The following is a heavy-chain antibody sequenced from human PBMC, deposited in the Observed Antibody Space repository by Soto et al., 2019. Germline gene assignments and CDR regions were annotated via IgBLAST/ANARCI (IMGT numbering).Heavy chain of an antibody. Sequence: EVKLLESGGGLAQGGGSLRLSCVDSGFTFDSYAISWVRQAPGERLQWIAAISGSADGTDYAHSVRGRFTISRDNAKKTVHLQMDSLRVEDTAVYFCAKDTVGGYSFWSGYYSDGLDVWGQGTLVTVS. V-gene: IGHV3-23*01. CDR3: AKDTVGGYSFWSGYYSDGLDV. J-gene: IGHJ3*01. D-gene: IGHD3-3*01. CDR1: GFTFDSYA. CDR2: ISGSADGT.